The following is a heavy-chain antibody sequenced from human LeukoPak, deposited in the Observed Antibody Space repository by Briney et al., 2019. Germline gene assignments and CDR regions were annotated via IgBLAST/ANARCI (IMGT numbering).Heavy chain of an antibody. D-gene: IGHD3-16*01. V-gene: IGHV3-74*01. Sequence: GGSLRLSCAASGFTFSDFWMYWVRQAPGKGLVWISNINEYGTTAYADAVKGRFTISRDNAKNILYLQMNSLRAEDTAVYYCARVRGGNWGRGTLVTVSS. CDR2: INEYGTT. CDR1: GFTFSDFW. CDR3: ARVRGGN. J-gene: IGHJ4*02.